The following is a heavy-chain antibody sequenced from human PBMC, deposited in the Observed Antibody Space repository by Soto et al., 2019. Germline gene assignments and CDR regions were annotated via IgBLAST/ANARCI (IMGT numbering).Heavy chain of an antibody. CDR1: GYTFTSYD. D-gene: IGHD6-19*01. CDR3: ARGGIAVAGTVYYYGMDV. CDR2: MNPNSGNT. V-gene: IGHV1-8*01. Sequence: QVQLVQSGAEVKKPGASVKVSCKASGYTFTSYDINWVRQATGQGLEWMGWMNPNSGNTGYAQKFQGRVTMTRNTSISTAYMELRSLRSDDTAVYYCARGGIAVAGTVYYYGMDVWGQGTTVTVSS. J-gene: IGHJ6*02.